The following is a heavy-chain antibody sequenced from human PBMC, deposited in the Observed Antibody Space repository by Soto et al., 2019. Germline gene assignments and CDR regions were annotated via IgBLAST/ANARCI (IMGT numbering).Heavy chain of an antibody. V-gene: IGHV1-18*01. CDR3: ARVVPGAEAWFGP. CDR1: GYTFSNYG. J-gene: IGHJ5*02. CDR2: ISLYSDGT. Sequence: ASMKVSCKTSGYTFSNYGITWVRQAPGQPLEWLGWISLYSDGTNYAQKFQGRVSMTTDTSTTTAYMELRSLRSDDTAVYYRARVVPGAEAWFGPWGQGTLVTVSS. D-gene: IGHD2-2*01.